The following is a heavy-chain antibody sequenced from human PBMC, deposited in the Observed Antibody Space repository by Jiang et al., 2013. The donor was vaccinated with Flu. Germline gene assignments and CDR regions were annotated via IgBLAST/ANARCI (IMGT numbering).Heavy chain of an antibody. CDR3: AKGPSNYYDSSGYYYDY. CDR1: GFTFSSYA. CDR2: ISGSGGST. Sequence: GLVQPGGSLRLSCAASGFTFSSYAMSWVRQAPGKGLEWVSAISGSGGSTYYADSVKGRFTISRDNSKNTLYLQMNSLRAEDTAVYYCAKGPSNYYDSSGYYYDYWGQGTLVTVSS. V-gene: IGHV3-23*01. D-gene: IGHD3-22*01. J-gene: IGHJ4*02.